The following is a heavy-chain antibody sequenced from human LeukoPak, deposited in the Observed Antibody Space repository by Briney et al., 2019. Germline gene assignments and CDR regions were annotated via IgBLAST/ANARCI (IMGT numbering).Heavy chain of an antibody. D-gene: IGHD5-24*01. CDR3: ARDRGDGYTAFDY. Sequence: PGGSLRLSCAASGFTFSSYWMHWVRQAPGKGLVWVSRINTDGSSTTYADSGEGRFTFSRDNAKNTMYLQMNSLRVEDTAVYYCARDRGDGYTAFDYWGQGTLVTVSS. V-gene: IGHV3-74*01. CDR1: GFTFSSYW. CDR2: INTDGSST. J-gene: IGHJ4*02.